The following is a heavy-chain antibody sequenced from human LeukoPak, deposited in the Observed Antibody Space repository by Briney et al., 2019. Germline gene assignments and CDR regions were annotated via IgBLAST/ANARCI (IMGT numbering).Heavy chain of an antibody. CDR3: ARAYTDLAWVDY. V-gene: IGHV1-2*02. CDR2: INPNSGGT. CDR1: GYTFTDYY. Sequence: GASVKVSCKASGYTFTDYYLHWVRQAPGQGLESMGWINPNSGGTNSVQNFQGRVTMTRDTSISTAYMELSRLSYGDTAVYYCARAYTDLAWVDYWGQGTLVTVSP. J-gene: IGHJ4*02. D-gene: IGHD2-21*02.